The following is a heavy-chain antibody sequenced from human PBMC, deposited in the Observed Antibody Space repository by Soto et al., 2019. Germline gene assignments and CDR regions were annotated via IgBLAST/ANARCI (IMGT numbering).Heavy chain of an antibody. Sequence: EVQLLESGGGLVQPGGSLRLSCAASGFTFSFYAMAWVRQAPGKGLEWVSALNGDGGSTYYADSVKGRFTISRDNSKNTLYLQMNSLRDDDTAVYHCAQVSRGGDCFGYWGQGTLVTVSS. D-gene: IGHD4-17*01. J-gene: IGHJ4*02. CDR1: GFTFSFYA. V-gene: IGHV3-23*01. CDR2: LNGDGGST. CDR3: AQVSRGGDCFGY.